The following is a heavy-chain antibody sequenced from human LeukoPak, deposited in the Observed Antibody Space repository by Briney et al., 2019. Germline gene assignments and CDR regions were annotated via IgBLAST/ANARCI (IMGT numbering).Heavy chain of an antibody. J-gene: IGHJ6*02. CDR3: AKDNEAYGDGHVYYYGMDV. CDR2: ISYDGSNK. CDR1: GFTFSSYG. D-gene: IGHD4-17*01. V-gene: IGHV3-30*18. Sequence: GGSLRLSCAASGFTFSSYGMHWVRQAPGKGLEWVAVISYDGSNKYYADSVKSRFTISRDNSKNTLYLQMNSLRAEDTAVYYCAKDNEAYGDGHVYYYGMDVWGQGTTVTVSS.